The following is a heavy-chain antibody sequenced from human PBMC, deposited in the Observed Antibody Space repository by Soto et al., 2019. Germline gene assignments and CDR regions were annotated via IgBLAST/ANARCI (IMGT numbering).Heavy chain of an antibody. D-gene: IGHD4-4*01. J-gene: IGHJ4*02. CDR2: IFDSERT. CDR3: ARGPDYSKTGY. V-gene: IGHV4-61*01. CDR1: GASVSSRSYY. Sequence: TSETLSLTCTVSGASVSSRSYYWSWIRQPPGKGLEWIGFIFDSERTNYNPSLKGRATISVDTSRNQFSLKLSSVTAADTAIYYCARGPDYSKTGYCGQGTLVTVSS.